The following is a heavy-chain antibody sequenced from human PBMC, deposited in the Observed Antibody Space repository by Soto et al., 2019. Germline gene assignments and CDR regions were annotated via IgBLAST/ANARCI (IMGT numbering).Heavy chain of an antibody. CDR1: GFTFSSYA. CDR2: ISGSGGST. V-gene: IGHV3-23*01. D-gene: IGHD3-10*01. Sequence: EVQLLESGGGLVQPGGSLRLSCAASGFTFSSYAMSWVRQAPGKGLEWVSAISGSGGSTYYADSVKGRFTISRDNSKNMLYLQMNSLRAEDTAVYYCATGRGVNFYYGMDVWGQGTTVTVSS. J-gene: IGHJ6*02. CDR3: ATGRGVNFYYGMDV.